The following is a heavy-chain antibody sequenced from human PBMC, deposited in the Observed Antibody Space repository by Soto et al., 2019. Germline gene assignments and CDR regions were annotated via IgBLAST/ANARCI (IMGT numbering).Heavy chain of an antibody. CDR3: ARHLTADYGDYGQYYYYYYGMDV. Sequence: PSETLSLTCTVSGGSISSSSYYWGWIRQPPGKGLEWIGSIYYSGSTYYNPSLKSRVTISVDTSKNQFSLKLSSETAADTAVYYCARHLTADYGDYGQYYYYYYGMDVWGQGTTVTVSS. J-gene: IGHJ6*02. CDR1: GGSISSSSYY. V-gene: IGHV4-39*01. CDR2: IYYSGST. D-gene: IGHD4-17*01.